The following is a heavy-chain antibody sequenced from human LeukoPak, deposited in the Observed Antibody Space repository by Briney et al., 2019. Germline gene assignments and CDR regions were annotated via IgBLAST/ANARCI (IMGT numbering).Heavy chain of an antibody. J-gene: IGHJ4*02. CDR3: ARDIVGATGFDY. CDR1: GGTFSSYA. V-gene: IGHV1-69*13. CDR2: IIPIFGTA. D-gene: IGHD1-26*01. Sequence: SVKVSCKASGGTFSSYAISWVRQAPGQGLEWMGGIIPIFGTANYAQKFQGRVTITADESTSTAYMELSSLRSEDAAVYYCARDIVGATGFDYWGQGTLVTVSS.